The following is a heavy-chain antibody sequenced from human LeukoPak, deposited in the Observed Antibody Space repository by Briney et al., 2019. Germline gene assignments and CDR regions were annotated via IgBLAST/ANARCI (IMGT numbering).Heavy chain of an antibody. Sequence: SETLSLTCTVSGGSISSSSYYWGWIRQPPGKGLEWIGSIYYSGSTYYNPSLKSRVTISVDTSKNQFSLKLSSVTAADTAVYYCARQEWSYYYYGMDVWGHGTTVTVSS. V-gene: IGHV4-39*01. CDR3: ARQEWSYYYYGMDV. J-gene: IGHJ6*02. D-gene: IGHD3-3*01. CDR1: GGSISSSSYY. CDR2: IYYSGST.